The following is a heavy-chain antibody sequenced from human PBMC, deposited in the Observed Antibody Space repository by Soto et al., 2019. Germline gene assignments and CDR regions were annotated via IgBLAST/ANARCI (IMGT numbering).Heavy chain of an antibody. CDR3: AHSSPLLITGTS. D-gene: IGHD1-20*01. V-gene: IGHV2-5*01. J-gene: IGHJ4*02. CDR1: GFSLSTSGVG. Sequence: QITLKESGPTLVKPTQTLTLTCTFSGFSLSTSGVGVGWIRQPPGKALEWLALIYWNDDKRYSPSLKSRLTITKDTSNNQVVLTMTNMDPVDTATYYCAHSSPLLITGTSWGQGTLVTVSS. CDR2: IYWNDDK.